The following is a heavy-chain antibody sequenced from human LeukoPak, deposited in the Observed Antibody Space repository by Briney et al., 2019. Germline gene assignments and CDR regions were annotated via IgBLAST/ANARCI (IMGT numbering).Heavy chain of an antibody. V-gene: IGHV3-7*01. CDR3: ARDPGWVVAAKGDFDY. D-gene: IGHD2-15*01. Sequence: GGSLRLSCAASGFTFSSYGMHWVRQAPGKGLEWVANIKQDGSEKYYVDSVKGRFTISRDNAKNSLYLQMNSLRAEDTAVYYCARDPGWVVAAKGDFDYWGQGTLVTVSS. J-gene: IGHJ4*02. CDR1: GFTFSSYG. CDR2: IKQDGSEK.